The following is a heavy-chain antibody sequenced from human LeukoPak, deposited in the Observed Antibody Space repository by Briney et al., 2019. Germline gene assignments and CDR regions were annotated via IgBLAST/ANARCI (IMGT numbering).Heavy chain of an antibody. CDR1: GFTLSSYG. V-gene: IGHV3-30*02. J-gene: IGHJ5*02. CDR2: LRYDGSTA. Sequence: GGSLSLSCAASGFTLSSYGMNWVRQAPGRGLDWVAFLRYDGSTAFYEDSVKGRFTISRDSSKNTLYLQMNSLRAEDTAVYYCAKGSVVPAVNRFDPWGQGTLVTVSS. D-gene: IGHD2-2*01. CDR3: AKGSVVPAVNRFDP.